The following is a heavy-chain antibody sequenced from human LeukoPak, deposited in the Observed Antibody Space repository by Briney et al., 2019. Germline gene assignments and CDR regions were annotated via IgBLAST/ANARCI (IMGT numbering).Heavy chain of an antibody. J-gene: IGHJ4*02. CDR2: INSSSSTI. CDR1: GFTFSSYS. Sequence: GGSLRLSCAASGFTFSSYSMNWVRQAPGKGLEWVSYINSSSSTIYYADSVKGRFTISRDNAKNSLYLQMNSLRAEDTAVYYCAREGGIEWELLDYWGQGTLVTVSS. V-gene: IGHV3-48*01. D-gene: IGHD1-26*01. CDR3: AREGGIEWELLDY.